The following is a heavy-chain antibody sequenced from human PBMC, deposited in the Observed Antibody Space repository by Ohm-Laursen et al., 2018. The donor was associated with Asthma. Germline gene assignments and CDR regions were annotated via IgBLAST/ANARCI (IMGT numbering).Heavy chain of an antibody. V-gene: IGHV2-70*01. CDR2: IYWNDNE. CDR1: GFSLSTSGMR. J-gene: IGHJ6*02. CDR3: ARILRDYYYGMDV. Sequence: TQTLTLTCTFSGFSLSTSGMRVNWIRQPPGKALEWLASIYWNDNEQYRPSLKNRLTITKDTSKNQVVLTMTNMDPVDTATYYCARILRDYYYGMDVWGQGTTVTVSS.